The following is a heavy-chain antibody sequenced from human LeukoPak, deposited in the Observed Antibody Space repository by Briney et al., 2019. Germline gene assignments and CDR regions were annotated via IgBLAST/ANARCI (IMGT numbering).Heavy chain of an antibody. CDR2: IYYSGST. Sequence: SETLSLTCTVSGGSISSSSYYWGWIRQPPGKGLEWIGSIYYSGSTYYNPSLKSRVTISVDTSKNQFSLKLSSVTAADTAVYYCASFLNRRDGYPRGFDYWGQGTLVTVSS. D-gene: IGHD5-24*01. V-gene: IGHV4-39*07. CDR1: GGSISSSSYY. CDR3: ASFLNRRDGYPRGFDY. J-gene: IGHJ4*02.